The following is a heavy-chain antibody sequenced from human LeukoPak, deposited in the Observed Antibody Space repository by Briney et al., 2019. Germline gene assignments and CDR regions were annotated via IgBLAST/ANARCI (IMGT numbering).Heavy chain of an antibody. Sequence: PSETLSLTCTVSGGSISSYYWSWIRQPPGKGLEWIGYIYYSGSTNYNPSLKSRVTISVDTSKNQFSLKLSSVTAADTAVYYCARGGGIVVVPAAKQIYYFDYWGQGTLVTVSS. D-gene: IGHD2-2*01. CDR1: GGSISSYY. V-gene: IGHV4-59*12. J-gene: IGHJ4*02. CDR3: ARGGGIVVVPAAKQIYYFDY. CDR2: IYYSGST.